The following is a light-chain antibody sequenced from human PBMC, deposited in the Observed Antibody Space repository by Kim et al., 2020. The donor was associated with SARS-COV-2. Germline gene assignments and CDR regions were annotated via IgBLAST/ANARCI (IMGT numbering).Light chain of an antibody. CDR2: DVS. CDR1: NSDVGSYDY. J-gene: IGLJ2*01. V-gene: IGLV2-14*03. CDR3: SSYSSSSAPVV. Sequence: QSALTQPASVSGSPGQSITISCTGTNSDVGSYDYVSWYQQHPGKAPKFVMFDVSHRPSGVSNRFSGSKSGNTASLTISGLQPEDEADYYCSSYSSSSAPVVFGGGTK.